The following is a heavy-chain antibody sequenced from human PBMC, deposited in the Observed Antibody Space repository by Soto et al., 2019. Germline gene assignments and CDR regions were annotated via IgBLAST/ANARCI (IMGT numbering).Heavy chain of an antibody. V-gene: IGHV4-34*04. J-gene: IGHJ6*02. CDR3: AREDSYGWSGESLDV. CDR2: LDQSGGT. CDR1: GDSLRGQS. D-gene: IGHD6-19*01. Sequence: QVQLQQWGAGLLKASETLSLTCAVVGDSLRGQSWNWIRPSPGKGLEWIGELDQSGGTNDNPSIKTRAIISEDTSKNQASLTLTSATAADTAVYYCAREDSYGWSGESLDVWGQGTTVTVSS.